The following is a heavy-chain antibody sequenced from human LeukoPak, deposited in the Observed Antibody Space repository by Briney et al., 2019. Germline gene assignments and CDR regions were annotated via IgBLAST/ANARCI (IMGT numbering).Heavy chain of an antibody. V-gene: IGHV1-2*02. Sequence: ASVKVSCKASGYTFTGYYMHWVRQAPGQGLEWMGWINPNSGGTNYAQKFQGRVTMTRDTSISTAYMELSRLRSDDTAVYYCARVVTTEDYFDYWGQGTLVTVSS. J-gene: IGHJ4*02. CDR1: GYTFTGYY. CDR3: ARVVTTEDYFDY. CDR2: INPNSGGT. D-gene: IGHD4-17*01.